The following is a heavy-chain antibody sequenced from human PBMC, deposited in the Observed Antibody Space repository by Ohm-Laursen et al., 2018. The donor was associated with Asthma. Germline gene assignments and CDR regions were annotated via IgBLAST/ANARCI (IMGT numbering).Heavy chain of an antibody. CDR2: IIPLFGLP. Sequence: ASVKVSCKSSGGNFDTYAITWVRQAPGQGLESVGVIIPLFGLPKYAQKFKGRVTITADKSTSTAYMDLTSLTSEDTAVYYCARSRQQLVRYDGFDIWGQGTMVTVSS. CDR1: GGNFDTYA. CDR3: ARSRQQLVRYDGFDI. J-gene: IGHJ3*02. V-gene: IGHV1-69*10. D-gene: IGHD6-6*01.